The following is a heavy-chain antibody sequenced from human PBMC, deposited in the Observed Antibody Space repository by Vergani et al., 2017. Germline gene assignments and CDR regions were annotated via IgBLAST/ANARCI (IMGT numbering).Heavy chain of an antibody. CDR1: GFTFSSYA. CDR2: ISGSGGST. J-gene: IGHJ6*03. Sequence: EVQLLESGGGLVQPGGSLRLSCAASGFTFSSYAMSWVRQAPGKGLEWVSAISGSGGSTYYADSVKGRFTISRDNSKNTLYLQMNSLRAEDTSVYYCAIASWSSTSCYQYYYYYMDVWGKGTTVTVSS. CDR3: AIASWSSTSCYQYYYYYMDV. V-gene: IGHV3-23*01. D-gene: IGHD2-2*01.